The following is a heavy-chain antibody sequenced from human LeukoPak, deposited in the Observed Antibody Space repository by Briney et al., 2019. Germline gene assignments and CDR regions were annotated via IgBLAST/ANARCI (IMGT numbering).Heavy chain of an antibody. CDR3: ARVVFVNPPEYYFDY. V-gene: IGHV3-11*01. Sequence: GGSLRLSCAASGFTFSYYYMSWIRQAPGKGLEWVSYISSSGSTIYYADSVKGRFTISRDNAKNSLYLQMNSLRAEDTAVYYCARVVFVNPPEYYFDYWGQGTLVTVSS. D-gene: IGHD3-16*02. CDR1: GFTFSYYY. CDR2: ISSSGSTI. J-gene: IGHJ4*02.